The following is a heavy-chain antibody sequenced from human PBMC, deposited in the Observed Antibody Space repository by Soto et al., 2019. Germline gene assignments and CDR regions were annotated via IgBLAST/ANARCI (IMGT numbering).Heavy chain of an antibody. Sequence: PGGSLRLSXAASGFTLRNYEMNWVRQAPGKGLEWISKISGSNNNIYYADSVRGRFTISRDNAKNSLYLQMNSLRAEDTAIYYCASERLCGADCYFFDNWGQGTQVTVSS. J-gene: IGHJ4*02. CDR2: ISGSNNNI. D-gene: IGHD2-21*02. V-gene: IGHV3-48*03. CDR3: ASERLCGADCYFFDN. CDR1: GFTLRNYE.